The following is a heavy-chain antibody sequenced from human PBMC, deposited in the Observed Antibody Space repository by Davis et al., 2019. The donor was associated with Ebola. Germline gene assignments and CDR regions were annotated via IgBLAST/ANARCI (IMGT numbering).Heavy chain of an antibody. Sequence: ASVKVSCKASGYTFTGYYMHWVRQAPGQGLEWMGWINPNSGGTNYAQKFQGWVTMTRDTSISTAYMELSRLRSDDTAVYYCARELKDVLRFLEWTNHGMDVWGQGTTVTVSS. V-gene: IGHV1-2*04. CDR3: ARELKDVLRFLEWTNHGMDV. CDR2: INPNSGGT. CDR1: GYTFTGYY. J-gene: IGHJ6*02. D-gene: IGHD3-3*01.